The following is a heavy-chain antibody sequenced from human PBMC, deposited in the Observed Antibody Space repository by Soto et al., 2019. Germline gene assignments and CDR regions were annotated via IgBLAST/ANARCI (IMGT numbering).Heavy chain of an antibody. D-gene: IGHD3-10*01. CDR1: GFTFSSYA. V-gene: IGHV3-23*01. Sequence: GSLRLSCAASGFTFSSYAMSWVRQAPGQGLEWVSAISGSGGSTYYADSVRGRFTISRDNAKNSVYLEMNRLRDEDTGVYYCAREEESVGSPPSGFHPWGQGVQVTVSS. CDR3: AREEESVGSPPSGFHP. J-gene: IGHJ5*02. CDR2: ISGSGGST.